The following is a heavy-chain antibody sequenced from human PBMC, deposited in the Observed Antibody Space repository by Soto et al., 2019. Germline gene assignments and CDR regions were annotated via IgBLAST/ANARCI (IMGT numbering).Heavy chain of an antibody. CDR3: ARHGDSYGLDSK. J-gene: IGHJ4*02. D-gene: IGHD5-18*01. CDR1: GGSISSSSYY. Sequence: QLQLQESGPGLVKPSETLSLTCTVSGGSISSSSYYWGWIRQPPGKGLEWIGRIYYRGRTYYNPSLKSRVTISVDTSKNQFSLKLSSVTAADTAVYYCARHGDSYGLDSKWGQGTLVTVSS. V-gene: IGHV4-39*01. CDR2: IYYRGRT.